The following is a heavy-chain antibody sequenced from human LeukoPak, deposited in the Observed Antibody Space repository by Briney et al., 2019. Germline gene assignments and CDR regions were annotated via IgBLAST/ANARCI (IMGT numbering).Heavy chain of an antibody. J-gene: IGHJ4*02. CDR3: ATIRYFDWPPTYYFDY. CDR2: ISYDGSNK. D-gene: IGHD3-9*01. CDR1: GFTFSSYA. Sequence: GGSLRLSCAASGFTFSSYAMHWVRQAPGKGLEWVAVISYDGSNKYYADSVKGRFTISRDNSKNTLYLQMNSLRAEDTAVYYCATIRYFDWPPTYYFDYWGQGTLVTVSS. V-gene: IGHV3-30*04.